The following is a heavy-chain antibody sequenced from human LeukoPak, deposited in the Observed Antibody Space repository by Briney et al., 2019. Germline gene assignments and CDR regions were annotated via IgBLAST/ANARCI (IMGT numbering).Heavy chain of an antibody. CDR1: GFTFSSYG. CDR3: ARDLPWELSPGGAFDY. D-gene: IGHD1-26*01. J-gene: IGHJ4*02. CDR2: IWYDGSNK. Sequence: GRSLRLSCAASGFTFSSYGMHWVRQAPGKGLEWVAVIWYDGSNKYYADSVKGRFTISRDNSKNTLYLQMNSLRAEDTAVYYCARDLPWELSPGGAFDYWGQGTLVTVSS. V-gene: IGHV3-33*01.